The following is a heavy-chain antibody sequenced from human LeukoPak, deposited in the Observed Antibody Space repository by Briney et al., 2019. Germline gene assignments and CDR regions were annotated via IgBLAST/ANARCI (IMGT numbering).Heavy chain of an antibody. V-gene: IGHV4-30-2*01. CDR3: ARGYPYDI. D-gene: IGHD1-1*01. Sequence: SETLSLTCAVSGGSISSGGYSWSWLRQPPGKGLEWIGYIYHSGSTYYNPSLKSRVTISVDRSKNQFSLKLSSVTAADTAVYYCARGYPYDIWGQGTMVTVSS. J-gene: IGHJ3*02. CDR1: GGSISSGGYS. CDR2: IYHSGST.